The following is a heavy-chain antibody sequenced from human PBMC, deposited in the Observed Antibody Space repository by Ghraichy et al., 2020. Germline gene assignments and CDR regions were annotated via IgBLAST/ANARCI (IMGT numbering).Heavy chain of an antibody. V-gene: IGHV4-4*09. D-gene: IGHD3-9*01. CDR2: IYTSGST. CDR1: GGSISSYY. Sequence: SETLSLTCTVSGGSISSYYWSWIRQPPGKGLEWIGYIYTSGSTNYNPSLKSRVTISVDTSKNQFSLKLSSVTAADTAVYYCARHRHILTGYYRGQFDPWGQGTLVTVSS. CDR3: ARHRHILTGYYRGQFDP. J-gene: IGHJ5*02.